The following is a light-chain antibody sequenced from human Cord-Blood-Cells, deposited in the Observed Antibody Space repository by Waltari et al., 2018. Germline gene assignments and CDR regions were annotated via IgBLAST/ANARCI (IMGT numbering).Light chain of an antibody. CDR3: QQSYSTWT. V-gene: IGKV1-39*01. J-gene: IGKJ1*01. Sequence: DIQMTQSPSSLSASLGTQFTITCRASQSISSYLNWYQQKPGKAPKLLIYAASSLQSGVPSRFSGSGSGTDFTLTISSLQPEDFATYYCQQSYSTWTFGQGTKVEIK. CDR2: AAS. CDR1: QSISSY.